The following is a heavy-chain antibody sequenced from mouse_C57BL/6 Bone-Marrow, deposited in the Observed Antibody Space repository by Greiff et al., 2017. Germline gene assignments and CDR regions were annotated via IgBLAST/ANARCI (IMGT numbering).Heavy chain of an antibody. CDR2: ISYRGSN. CDR3: ARIYYGNWVFDY. J-gene: IGHJ2*01. V-gene: IGHV3-8*01. D-gene: IGHD2-1*01. CDR1: GYSITSDY. Sequence: EVKLMESGPGLAKPSQTLSLTCSVTGYSITSDYWNWIRKFPGNKLEYMGYISYRGSNYYNPSLKCRISITRDTSKNQYYLQLNSVTTEDTATYYCARIYYGNWVFDYWGQGTTLTVSS.